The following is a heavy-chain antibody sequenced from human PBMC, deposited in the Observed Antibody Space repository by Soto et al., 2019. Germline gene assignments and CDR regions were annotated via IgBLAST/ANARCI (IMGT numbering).Heavy chain of an antibody. CDR3: AKDAVAYNGGWDWFDL. CDR1: GFTFKNFA. V-gene: IGHV3-23*01. D-gene: IGHD3-16*01. CDR2: IGGSGSSA. J-gene: IGHJ5*02. Sequence: EVQLLESGGGLVQPGGSLRLSCVASGFTFKNFAMTWVRQAPGKGMEWVSAIGGSGSSANYADSVKGRFTVSRDDSKSTLNLQMSGLRVDDTALYYCAKDAVAYNGGWDWFDLWGQGTMVTVSS.